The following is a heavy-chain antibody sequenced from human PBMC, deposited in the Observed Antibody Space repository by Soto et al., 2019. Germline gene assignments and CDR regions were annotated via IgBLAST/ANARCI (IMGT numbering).Heavy chain of an antibody. CDR1: GGTFSTYA. V-gene: IGHV1-69*01. CDR2: IIPMFGTA. CDR3: ARGWETVGTTTPFAY. Sequence: QVQLVQSGAEVKKPGSSVKVSCKASGGTFSTYAITWVRQAPGQGLEWMGGIIPMFGTANYAQKFRGRVTVTADESTSTAHMELSRLRSEDTAVYYCARGWETVGTTTPFAYWGQGTLVTVSS. J-gene: IGHJ4*02. D-gene: IGHD1-26*01.